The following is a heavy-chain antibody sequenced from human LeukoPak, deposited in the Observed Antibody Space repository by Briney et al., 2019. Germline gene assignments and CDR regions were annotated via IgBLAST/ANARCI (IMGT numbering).Heavy chain of an antibody. Sequence: SETLSLTCTVSGDSVRTNNYYWSWIRQPPGEGLEWIGYIHYSGNTNYNPSLKSRVTISVDTSKNQFSLKLSSVTAADTAVYYCARGRKKSTYYYDSSGYYYAATLEYWGQGTLVTVSS. CDR3: ARGRKKSTYYYDSSGYYYAATLEY. CDR1: GDSVRTNNYY. D-gene: IGHD3-22*01. J-gene: IGHJ4*02. V-gene: IGHV4-61*01. CDR2: IHYSGNT.